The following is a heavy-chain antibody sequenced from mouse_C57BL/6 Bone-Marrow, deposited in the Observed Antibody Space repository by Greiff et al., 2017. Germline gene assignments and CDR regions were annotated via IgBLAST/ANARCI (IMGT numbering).Heavy chain of an antibody. D-gene: IGHD2-2*01. CDR2: IHPNSGST. Sequence: QVQLQQPGAELVKPGASVKLSCKASGYTFTSYWMHWVKQRPGQGLEWIGMIHPNSGSTNYNEKFKSKATLTVDKSSSTAYMQLSSLTSEDSAVYYCARDGVPHPSSYGYDRYYAMDYWGQGTSVTVSS. J-gene: IGHJ4*01. CDR1: GYTFTSYW. V-gene: IGHV1-64*01. CDR3: ARDGVPHPSSYGYDRYYAMDY.